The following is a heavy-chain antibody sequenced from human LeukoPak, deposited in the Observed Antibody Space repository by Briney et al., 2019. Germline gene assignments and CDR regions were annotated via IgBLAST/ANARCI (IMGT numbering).Heavy chain of an antibody. CDR1: GGSISSYY. D-gene: IGHD4-17*01. Sequence: RTSETLSLTCTVSGGSISSYYWSWIRQPPGKGLEWIGYIYYTGSTNYNPSLKSRVTISMDTSKNQFSLNLSSVTAADTAVYYCAGGGTTVTFDYWGQGTLVTVSS. CDR2: IYYTGST. CDR3: AGGGTTVTFDY. J-gene: IGHJ4*02. V-gene: IGHV4-59*01.